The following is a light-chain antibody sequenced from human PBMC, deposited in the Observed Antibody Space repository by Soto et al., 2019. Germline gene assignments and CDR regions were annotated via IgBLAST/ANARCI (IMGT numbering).Light chain of an antibody. J-gene: IGKJ4*01. V-gene: IGKV1-12*01. CDR2: TAS. CDR3: QQANSFPLT. CDR1: QGISSL. Sequence: DIQMTQYPSSVSASVGDRVTITCGASQGISSLLAWYQQKPGKAPNLLIHTASSLQSGVPSRFSGSGSGTDFTLTISSLQPEDFATYYCQQANSFPLTFGGGTKVEIK.